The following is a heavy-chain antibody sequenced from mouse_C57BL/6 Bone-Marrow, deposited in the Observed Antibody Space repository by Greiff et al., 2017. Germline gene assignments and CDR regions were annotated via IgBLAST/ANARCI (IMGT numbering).Heavy chain of an antibody. Sequence: VQLQQPGAELVMPGASVKLSCKASGYTFTSYWMHWVKQRPGQGLEWIGEIDPSDSYTNYNQKFKGQSTLTVDKSSSTASMQLSSLTSEDSAVYYCAREGIYYGSSSFDYWGQGTTLTVSS. J-gene: IGHJ2*01. D-gene: IGHD1-1*01. CDR1: GYTFTSYW. CDR3: AREGIYYGSSSFDY. V-gene: IGHV1-69*01. CDR2: IDPSDSYT.